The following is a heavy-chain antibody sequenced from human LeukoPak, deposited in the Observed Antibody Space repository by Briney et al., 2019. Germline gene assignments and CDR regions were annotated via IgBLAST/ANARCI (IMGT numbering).Heavy chain of an antibody. V-gene: IGHV3-21*06. J-gene: IGHJ4*02. CDR2: ISSTSSHI. CDR1: GFSLITYN. CDR3: ARAPYDILTGYSPYYFES. Sequence: GGSLRLSCAASGFSLITYNMNWVRQAPGEGLEWVSSISSTSSHIYYADSVKGRFTISRDNAKNSLYLQMNSLRAEDTAVYYCARAPYDILTGYSPYYFESWGQGTLVTVSS. D-gene: IGHD3-9*01.